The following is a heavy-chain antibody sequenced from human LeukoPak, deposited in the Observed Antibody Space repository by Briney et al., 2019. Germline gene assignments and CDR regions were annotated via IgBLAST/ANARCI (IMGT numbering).Heavy chain of an antibody. CDR1: RVTFSGYT. J-gene: IGHJ4*02. D-gene: IGHD3-9*01. CDR3: ARALYYDILTGYQTHTYYFDY. CDR2: ISSRSSDI. Sequence: PGGSLRLSCTASRVTFSGYTMNWVRQAPGKGLEWVSSISSRSSDIYYADSVKGGFTISRDNARNSLYLQMSSLRAEDTAVYYCARALYYDILTGYQTHTYYFDYWGQGTLVTVSS. V-gene: IGHV3-21*01.